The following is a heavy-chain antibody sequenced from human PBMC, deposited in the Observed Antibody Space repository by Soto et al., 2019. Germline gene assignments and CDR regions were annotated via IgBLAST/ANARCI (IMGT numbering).Heavy chain of an antibody. J-gene: IGHJ4*02. CDR1: TSYS. Sequence: GGSLRLSCTAFTSYSVNWVRQAPGKGLEWVSSISSSGAYPYYADSVRGRFTISRDNAKNSVDLQMNSLRAEDTAVYYCVRGYGDYEGFQYWGQGTRVTVSS. D-gene: IGHD4-17*01. CDR2: ISSSGAYP. CDR3: VRGYGDYEGFQY. V-gene: IGHV3-21*01.